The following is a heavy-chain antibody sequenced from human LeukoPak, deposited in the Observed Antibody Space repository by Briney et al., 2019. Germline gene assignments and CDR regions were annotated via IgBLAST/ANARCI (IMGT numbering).Heavy chain of an antibody. D-gene: IGHD3-3*01. Sequence: GASVKVSFKASGYTFTSYYMHWARQAPGQGLEWMGIINPSGGSTSYTQKFQGRVTMTRDTSTSTVYMELSSLRSEDTAVYYCAREGFPPKISDFWSGLGPYYYYGMDVWGQGTTVTVSS. CDR1: GYTFTSYY. CDR2: INPSGGST. V-gene: IGHV1-46*01. CDR3: AREGFPPKISDFWSGLGPYYYYGMDV. J-gene: IGHJ6*02.